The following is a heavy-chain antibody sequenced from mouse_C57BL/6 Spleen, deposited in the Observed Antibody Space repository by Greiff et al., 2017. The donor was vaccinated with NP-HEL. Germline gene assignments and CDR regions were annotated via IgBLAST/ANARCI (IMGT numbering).Heavy chain of an antibody. D-gene: IGHD2-2*01. J-gene: IGHJ4*01. CDR3: ARWLGRYYAMDY. Sequence: VQLQQPGTELVKPGASVKQSCKASGYTFTSYWMHWVKQRPGQGLEWIGNINPSNGGTNYNEKFKSKATLTVDKSSSTAYMQLSSLTSEDSAVYYCARWLGRYYAMDYWGQGTSVTVSS. CDR2: INPSNGGT. V-gene: IGHV1-53*01. CDR1: GYTFTSYW.